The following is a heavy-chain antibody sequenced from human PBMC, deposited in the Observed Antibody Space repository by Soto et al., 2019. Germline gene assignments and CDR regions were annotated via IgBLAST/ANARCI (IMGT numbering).Heavy chain of an antibody. CDR1: GFTFNKYL. D-gene: IGHD3-22*01. Sequence: GGSLRLSCAASGFTFNKYLMSWVRQAPGKGLEWVANIKQDGSEKYYVDSVKGRFTMSRDNARESLYLQMNSLRAEDTAVYYCARQIYAPDHSGYRNIDSWGPGPLLTLSS. CDR2: IKQDGSEK. V-gene: IGHV3-7*01. CDR3: ARQIYAPDHSGYRNIDS. J-gene: IGHJ4*02.